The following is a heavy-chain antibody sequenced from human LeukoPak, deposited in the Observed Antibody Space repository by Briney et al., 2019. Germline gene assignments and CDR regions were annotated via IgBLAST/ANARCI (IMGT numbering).Heavy chain of an antibody. Sequence: PSETLSLTCTVPGGSISSGGYYWSWIRQPPGKGLEWIGYIYHSGSTYYNPSLKSRVTISVDRSKNQFSLKLSSVTAADTAVYYCARGLSSSSPLYYFDYWGQGTLVTVSS. CDR3: ARGLSSSSPLYYFDY. D-gene: IGHD6-6*01. CDR2: IYHSGST. CDR1: GGSISSGGYY. J-gene: IGHJ4*02. V-gene: IGHV4-30-2*01.